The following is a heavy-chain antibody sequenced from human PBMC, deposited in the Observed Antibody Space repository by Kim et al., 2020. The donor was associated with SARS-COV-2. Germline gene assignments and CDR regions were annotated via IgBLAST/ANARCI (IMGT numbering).Heavy chain of an antibody. Sequence: SVKVSCKASGGTFSSYAISWVRQAPGQGLEWMGGIIPIFGTANYAQKFQGRVTITADESTSTAYMELSSLRSEDTAVYYCARLTTYYDILTGYSGWYFDLWGRGTLVTVSS. CDR1: GGTFSSYA. V-gene: IGHV1-69*13. J-gene: IGHJ2*01. CDR2: IIPIFGTA. CDR3: ARLTTYYDILTGYSGWYFDL. D-gene: IGHD3-9*01.